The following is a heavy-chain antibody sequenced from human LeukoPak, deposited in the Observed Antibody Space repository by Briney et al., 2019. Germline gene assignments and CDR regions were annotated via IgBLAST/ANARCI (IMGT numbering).Heavy chain of an antibody. CDR1: GGSFSGYY. J-gene: IGHJ4*02. Sequence: SETLSLTCAVYGGSFSGYYWSWIRQPPGKGLEWIGEINHSGSTNYNPSLKSRVTISVDTSKNQFSLKLSSVTAADTAVYYCASPRVVPAARTFDYWGQGTLVTVSS. V-gene: IGHV4-34*01. CDR3: ASPRVVPAARTFDY. D-gene: IGHD2-2*01. CDR2: INHSGST.